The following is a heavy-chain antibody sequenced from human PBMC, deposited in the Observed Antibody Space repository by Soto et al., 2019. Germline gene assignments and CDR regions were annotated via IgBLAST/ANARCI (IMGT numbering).Heavy chain of an antibody. CDR2: ISYDGSNK. CDR3: AKGRYYGDSGIDY. J-gene: IGHJ4*02. D-gene: IGHD4-17*01. Sequence: PGGSLRLSCAASGFTFSSYGVHWVRQAPGKGLEWVAVISYDGSNKYYADSVKGRFTISRDNSKNTLYLQMNSLRAEDTAVYYCAKGRYYGDSGIDYWGQGTLVTVSS. V-gene: IGHV3-30*18. CDR1: GFTFSSYG.